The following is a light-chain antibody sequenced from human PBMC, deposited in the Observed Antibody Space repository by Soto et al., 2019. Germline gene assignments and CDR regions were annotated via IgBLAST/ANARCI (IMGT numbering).Light chain of an antibody. Sequence: DIVMTQSPVTLSVSPGDRATLSCRASQSVGHNLAWFQQKPGQAPRLLIYGASAEATGIPDRFSGSGFGTEFTLTMSSLHSEDLAVYYCQQYNNRPRRFGRGTKVE. CDR2: GAS. CDR1: QSVGHN. V-gene: IGKV3-15*01. J-gene: IGKJ1*01. CDR3: QQYNNRPRR.